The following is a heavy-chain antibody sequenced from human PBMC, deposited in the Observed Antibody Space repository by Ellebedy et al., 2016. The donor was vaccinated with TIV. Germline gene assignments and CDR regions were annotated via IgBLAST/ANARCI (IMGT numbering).Heavy chain of an antibody. D-gene: IGHD3-16*02. Sequence: ASVKVSXKASSYTFTSYGISWVRQAPGQGLEWMGWISAYNGNTNYAQKLQGRVTMTTDTSTSTAYMELRSLRSDDTAMYYCARVDRASPFDYWGQGTLVTVSS. CDR3: ARVDRASPFDY. V-gene: IGHV1-18*01. CDR1: SYTFTSYG. CDR2: ISAYNGNT. J-gene: IGHJ4*02.